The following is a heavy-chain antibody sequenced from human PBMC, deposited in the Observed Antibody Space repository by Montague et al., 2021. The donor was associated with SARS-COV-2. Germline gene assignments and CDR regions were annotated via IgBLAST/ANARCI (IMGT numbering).Heavy chain of an antibody. D-gene: IGHD1-26*01. Sequence: ETLSLTCTVSGGSISPYYWSWIRQPPGKGLEWIGKIDYTGSTNYNSSLKSRLTISVDTSENQFSLKVTSVTPADTAVYYCARVGWELRVGDSYFDFWGQGTPVTVSS. J-gene: IGHJ4*02. V-gene: IGHV4-59*01. CDR1: GGSISPYY. CDR2: IDYTGST. CDR3: ARVGWELRVGDSYFDF.